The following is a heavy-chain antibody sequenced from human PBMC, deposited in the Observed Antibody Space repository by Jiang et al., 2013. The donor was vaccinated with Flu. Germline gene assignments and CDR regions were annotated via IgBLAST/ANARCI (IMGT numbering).Heavy chain of an antibody. CDR3: ARIINYDFWSGYSFYFDY. J-gene: IGHJ4*02. Sequence: GSGLVKPSETLSLTCTVSGGSISSYYWSWIRQPPGKGLEWIGYIYYSGSTNYNPSLKSRVTISVDTSKNQISLKLNSVTAADTALYYCARIINYDFWSGYSFYFDYWGQGTLVTVSS. V-gene: IGHV4-59*12. CDR1: GGSISSYY. CDR2: IYYSGST. D-gene: IGHD3-3*01.